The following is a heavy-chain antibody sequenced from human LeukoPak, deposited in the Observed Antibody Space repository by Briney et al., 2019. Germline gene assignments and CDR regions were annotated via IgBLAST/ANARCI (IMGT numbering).Heavy chain of an antibody. CDR3: VRDSPHSGFNVDFDC. CDR2: IYTSGST. V-gene: IGHV4-4*07. CDR1: GGSISSYY. D-gene: IGHD2-15*01. Sequence: SETLSLTCTVSGGSISSYYWSWIRQPAGKGLEWIGRIYTSGSTNYNPSLKSRVTMSVDTSKNQFSLKLSSVTAADTAVYYCVRDSPHSGFNVDFDCWGQGTLVTVSS. J-gene: IGHJ4*02.